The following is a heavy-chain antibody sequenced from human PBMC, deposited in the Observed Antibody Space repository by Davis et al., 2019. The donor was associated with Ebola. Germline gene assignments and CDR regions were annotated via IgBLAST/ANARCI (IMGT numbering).Heavy chain of an antibody. CDR3: ARELRGQQLGVNYYYYYYYMDV. D-gene: IGHD6-13*01. CDR2: ISYDGSNK. Sequence: PGGSLRLSCAASGFTFSSYAMHWVRQAPGKGLEWVAVISYDGSNKYYADSVKGRFTISRDNSKNTLYLQMNSLRAEDTAVYYCARELRGQQLGVNYYYYYYYMDVWGKGTTVTVSS. CDR1: GFTFSSYA. J-gene: IGHJ6*03. V-gene: IGHV3-30-3*01.